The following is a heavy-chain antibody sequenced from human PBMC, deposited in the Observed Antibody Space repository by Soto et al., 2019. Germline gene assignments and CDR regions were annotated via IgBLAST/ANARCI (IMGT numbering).Heavy chain of an antibody. J-gene: IGHJ1*01. CDR3: ARDKGCSV. CDR1: GFTFRNHA. CDR2: ISDSGATT. Sequence: EVQLLESGGGLVQPGGSLRLSCATSGFTFRNHAMTWVRQAPGKGLEWVSGISDSGATTSYAGSVKDRFTISRDYSKNTVSLQMNGLRVEDTDVYYCARDKGCSVWGQGTLVTVSS. V-gene: IGHV3-23*01. D-gene: IGHD6-25*01.